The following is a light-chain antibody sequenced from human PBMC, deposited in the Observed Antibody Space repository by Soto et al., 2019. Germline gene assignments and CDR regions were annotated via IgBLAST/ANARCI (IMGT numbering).Light chain of an antibody. CDR2: GNI. V-gene: IGLV1-40*01. Sequence: QSVLTQPPSVSGAPGQRVTMSCTGSSSNIGAGYDVHWFQQLPGTAPRLLIYGNINRLAGVPARFSGSKSGTSAFLAITGLQAEDEADYYCQSYDSSLSAWVFGGGTKLTVL. J-gene: IGLJ2*01. CDR3: QSYDSSLSAWV. CDR1: SSNIGAGYD.